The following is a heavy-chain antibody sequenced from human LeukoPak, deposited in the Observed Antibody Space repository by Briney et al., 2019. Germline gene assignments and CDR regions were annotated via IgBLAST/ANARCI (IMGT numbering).Heavy chain of an antibody. CDR3: ARDWVAGVPFDAFDI. D-gene: IGHD3-10*01. CDR1: GFTLSNYW. V-gene: IGHV3-7*01. Sequence: PGGSLRLSCVASGFTLSNYWMSRVRQAPGKGLEWVANIKEDGSEKYYVGSVKGRFTISRDNAKNSLYLHMDSLTAEDTAMYYCARDWVAGVPFDAFDIWGQGTMVSVSS. J-gene: IGHJ3*02. CDR2: IKEDGSEK.